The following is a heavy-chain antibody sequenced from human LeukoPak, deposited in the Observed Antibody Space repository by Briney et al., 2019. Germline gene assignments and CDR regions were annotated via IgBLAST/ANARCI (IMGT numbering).Heavy chain of an antibody. CDR1: GGSVSSYY. CDR3: ARGGNLFDP. CDR2: IYHSGST. Sequence: SETLSLTCTVSGGSVSSYYWSWIRQPPGKGLEWIAYIYHSGSTSYNPSLKSRVTISLDTSKSQFSLKLSSVTAADTAVYYCARGGNLFDPWGQGTLVTVSS. V-gene: IGHV4-59*02. J-gene: IGHJ5*02.